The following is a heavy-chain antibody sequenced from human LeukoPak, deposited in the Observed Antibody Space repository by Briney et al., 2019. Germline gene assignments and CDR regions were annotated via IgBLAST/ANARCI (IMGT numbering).Heavy chain of an antibody. CDR3: ARRYILTGHSDY. D-gene: IGHD3-9*01. J-gene: IGHJ4*02. V-gene: IGHV5-51*01. CDR2: IYSSDSDT. Sequence: GEYLKPYCKGSGYSFSAYWIGWVPQIPGKGLEGMGIIYSSDSDTRYRPSSQGQVTISADKSTSTAYLQWSSLKASDTAMYYCARRYILTGHSDYWGQGTQVTVSS. CDR1: GYSFSAYW.